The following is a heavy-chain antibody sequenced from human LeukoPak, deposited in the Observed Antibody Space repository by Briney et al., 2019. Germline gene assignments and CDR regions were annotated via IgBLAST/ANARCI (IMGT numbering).Heavy chain of an antibody. D-gene: IGHD3-22*01. V-gene: IGHV3-30*03. J-gene: IGHJ4*02. CDR3: ARSYDSKAPFDY. CDR2: ISYDGSNK. CDR1: GFTFSSYG. Sequence: GGSLRLSCAASGFTFSSYGMHWVRQAPGKGLEWVVVISYDGSNKYYADSVKGRFTISRDNSKNTLYLQMNSLRAEDTAVYYCARSYDSKAPFDYWGQGTLVTVSS.